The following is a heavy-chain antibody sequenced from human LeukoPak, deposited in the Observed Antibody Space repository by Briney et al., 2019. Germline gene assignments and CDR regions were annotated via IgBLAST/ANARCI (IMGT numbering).Heavy chain of an antibody. CDR2: INHSGST. D-gene: IGHD1-26*01. V-gene: IGHV4-34*01. CDR3: ARGRGGSYIDY. Sequence: SETLSLTCAVYGGSFSGYYWSWIRQPPGKGLEWIGEINHSGSTNYNPSLKSRVTISVGTSKNQFSLKLSSVTAADTAVYYCARGRGGSYIDYWGQGTLVTVSS. CDR1: GGSFSGYY. J-gene: IGHJ4*02.